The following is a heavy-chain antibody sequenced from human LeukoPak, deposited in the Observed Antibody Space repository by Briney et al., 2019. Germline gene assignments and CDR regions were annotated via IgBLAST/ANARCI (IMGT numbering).Heavy chain of an antibody. J-gene: IGHJ6*03. CDR1: GGTFSSYA. D-gene: IGHD2-2*01. Sequence: AASEKVSCKASGGTFSSYAISWVRQAPGQGPEWMGGIIPIFGTANYAQKFQGRVTITTDESTSTAYMELSSLRSEDTAVYYCARGSPYCSSTSCYPTYYYYMDVWGKGTTVTVSS. CDR2: IIPIFGTA. CDR3: ARGSPYCSSTSCYPTYYYYMDV. V-gene: IGHV1-69*05.